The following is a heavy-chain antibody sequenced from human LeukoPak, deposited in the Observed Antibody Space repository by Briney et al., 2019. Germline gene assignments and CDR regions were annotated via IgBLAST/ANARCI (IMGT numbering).Heavy chain of an antibody. CDR2: IYYSGST. CDR1: GGSISSGGYY. CDR3: ARAQRYYGSAPFDY. J-gene: IGHJ4*02. Sequence: SETLSLTCTVSGGSISSGGYYWSWIRQHPGKGLEWIGYIYYSGSTYYNPSLKSRVTISVDTSKNQFSLKLSSVTAADTAVYYCARAQRYYGSAPFDYWGQGTLVTVSS. D-gene: IGHD3-10*01. V-gene: IGHV4-31*03.